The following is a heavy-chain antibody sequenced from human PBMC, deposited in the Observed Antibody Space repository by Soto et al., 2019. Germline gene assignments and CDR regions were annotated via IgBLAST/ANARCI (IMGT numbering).Heavy chain of an antibody. CDR2: IYSGGST. J-gene: IGHJ4*02. V-gene: IGHV3-53*01. CDR3: ARGSVHDFWSGYYFDY. CDR1: GFTVSSNY. Sequence: GGSLRLSCTASGFTVSSNYMSWVRQAPGKGLEWVSVIYSGGSTYYADSVKGRFTISRDNSKNTLYLQMNSLRAEDTAVYYCARGSVHDFWSGYYFDYWGQGTLVTVSS. D-gene: IGHD3-3*01.